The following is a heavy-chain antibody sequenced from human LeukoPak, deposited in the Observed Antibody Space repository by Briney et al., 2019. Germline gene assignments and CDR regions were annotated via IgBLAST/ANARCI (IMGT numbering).Heavy chain of an antibody. V-gene: IGHV4-39*01. J-gene: IGHJ3*02. CDR3: ARHVLRRGAFDI. CDR1: GGSISSSSYY. Sequence: PSETLSLTCTVSGGSISSSSYYWGWIRQPPGKGLEWIGSIYYSGSTYYNPSLKSRVTISVDTSKNQFSLKLSSVTAADTAVYYCARHVLRRGAFDIWGQGTMVTVSS. CDR2: IYYSGST.